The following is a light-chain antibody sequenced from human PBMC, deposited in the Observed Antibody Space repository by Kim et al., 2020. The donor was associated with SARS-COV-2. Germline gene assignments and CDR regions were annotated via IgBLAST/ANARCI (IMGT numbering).Light chain of an antibody. Sequence: LSGSPGERATLPCRASQSVSSNLAWSQQKPGPAPRLLIYGASTRATGIPARFSGSGSGTEFTLTISSLQSEDFAVYYCQQYNNWHTFGQGTKLEI. CDR3: QQYNNWHT. CDR1: QSVSSN. CDR2: GAS. J-gene: IGKJ2*01. V-gene: IGKV3-15*01.